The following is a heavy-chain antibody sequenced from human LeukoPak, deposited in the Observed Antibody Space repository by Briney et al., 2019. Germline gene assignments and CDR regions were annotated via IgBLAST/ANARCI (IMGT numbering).Heavy chain of an antibody. CDR1: GFTVSINY. CDR3: TKGTFDH. Sequence: PGGSLRLSCVGSGFTVSINYMSWVRQAPGKGLEGVSFLDPDGFTSYADSVKGRFTISRDSSKNTLYLQLTTLRAEDTAIYYCTKGTFDHWGQGTFVTVSS. J-gene: IGHJ3*01. CDR2: LDPDGFT. V-gene: IGHV3-53*01.